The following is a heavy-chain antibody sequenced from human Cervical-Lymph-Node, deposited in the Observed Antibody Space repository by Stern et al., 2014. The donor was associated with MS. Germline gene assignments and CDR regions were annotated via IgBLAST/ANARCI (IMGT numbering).Heavy chain of an antibody. CDR2: IYYSGST. J-gene: IGHJ4*02. V-gene: IGHV4-59*01. Sequence: VELQESGPGLVKPSETLSLTCTVSGGSFNNYYWSWIRQPPGKGLEWIGYIYYSGSTNYNPSLKSRVTISVDTSKNQFSLKLSSVTAADTAVYYCARDFNYFDYWGQGTLVTVSS. CDR3: ARDFNYFDY. CDR1: GGSFNNYY.